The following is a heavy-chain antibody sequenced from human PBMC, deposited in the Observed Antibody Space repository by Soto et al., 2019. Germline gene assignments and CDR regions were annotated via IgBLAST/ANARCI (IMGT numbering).Heavy chain of an antibody. D-gene: IGHD6-13*01. CDR2: IYYSGST. J-gene: IGHJ4*02. CDR1: GGSISSGTHY. V-gene: IGHV4-39*01. Sequence: QLQLQESGPGLVKPSETLSVTCVVSGGSISSGTHYWTWIRQPPGKGLEWIASIYYSGSTYQNPSLKSRVIISVDMSKSQFSLTLSSVTAADTAVYYCARHTRLPDSSSWGMGHFDYWGQGTLVTVSS. CDR3: ARHTRLPDSSSWGMGHFDY.